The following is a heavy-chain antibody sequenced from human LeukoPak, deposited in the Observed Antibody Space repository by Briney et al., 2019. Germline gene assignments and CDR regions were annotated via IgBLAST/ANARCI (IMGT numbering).Heavy chain of an antibody. V-gene: IGHV3-11*01. CDR3: ATVDTASVAGY. CDR1: GFTFSDYY. D-gene: IGHD5-18*01. CDR2: ISGSGSTI. Sequence: GGSLRLSCAASGFTFSDYYMSWIRQAPGKGLEWVSYISGSGSTIYYADSVKGRFTISRDNAKNPLYLQMNSLRAEDTAVYYCATVDTASVAGYWGQGTLVTVSS. J-gene: IGHJ4*02.